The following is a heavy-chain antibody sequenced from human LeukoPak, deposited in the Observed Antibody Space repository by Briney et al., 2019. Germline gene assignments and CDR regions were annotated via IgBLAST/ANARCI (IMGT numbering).Heavy chain of an antibody. CDR1: GGSISTYY. V-gene: IGHV4-59*01. J-gene: IGHJ4*02. CDR2: IYNSGST. CDR3: ARGFGYNHRYTFGF. D-gene: IGHD5-18*01. Sequence: SETLSLTCSVSGGSISTYYWSWIQQPPGKGLEWIGYIYNSGSTDYNPSLKSRVTISVDTSKNQFSLKLSSVTAADTAVYYCARGFGYNHRYTFGFWGQGSLVTVSS.